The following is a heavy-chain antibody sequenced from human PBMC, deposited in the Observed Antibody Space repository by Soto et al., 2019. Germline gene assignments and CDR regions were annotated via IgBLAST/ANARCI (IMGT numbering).Heavy chain of an antibody. CDR1: GYTFTSYG. CDR3: ARDNPGAQYDSRGWFDT. V-gene: IGHV1-18*04. Sequence: ASVKVSCKASGYTFTSYGISWVRQAPGQGLEWMGWISAYNGNTNYAQKLQGRVTMTTDTSTSTAYMELRSLRSDDTAVYYCARDNPGAQYDSRGWFDTWGQGTLVTVSS. CDR2: ISAYNGNT. D-gene: IGHD3-22*01. J-gene: IGHJ5*02.